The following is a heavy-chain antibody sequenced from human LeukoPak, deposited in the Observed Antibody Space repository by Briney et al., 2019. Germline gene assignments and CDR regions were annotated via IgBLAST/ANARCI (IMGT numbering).Heavy chain of an antibody. CDR1: GFTFSSYE. CDR3: ARIVATNFFDY. D-gene: IGHD5-12*01. CDR2: ISSSGSTI. Sequence: GGSLRLSCAASGFTFSSYEMNWVRQAPGKGLEWVSYISSSGSTIYYADSVKGRFTISRDSSKNTLYLQMNSLRAEDTAVYYCARIVATNFFDYWGQGTLVTVSS. V-gene: IGHV3-48*03. J-gene: IGHJ4*02.